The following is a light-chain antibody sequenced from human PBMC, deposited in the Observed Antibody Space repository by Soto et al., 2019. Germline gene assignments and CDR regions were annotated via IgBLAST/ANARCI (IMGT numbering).Light chain of an antibody. V-gene: IGKV1-5*03. Sequence: DIQMTQSPSTRSASVGDRVTITCRASQSIDSWLAWYQKKPGKAPKLLIYKTYSLESGVSSRFSGRVFGTEFTLTISSLQPDDFATYYCQKYKSPPWTFGQGTKVEIK. CDR2: KTY. J-gene: IGKJ1*01. CDR1: QSIDSW. CDR3: QKYKSPPWT.